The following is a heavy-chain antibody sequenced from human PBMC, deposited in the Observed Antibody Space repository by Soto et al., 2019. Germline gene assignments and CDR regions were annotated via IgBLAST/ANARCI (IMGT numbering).Heavy chain of an antibody. CDR2: IRSSGAIK. V-gene: IGHV3-11*01. Sequence: GGFRRLSCAASGLTFSDHYMTWIRRAPGKGLEWVSKIRSSGAIKHYADSVKGRFTVSRDNAKNSVYLQMDSLRAEDTAVYYCASDPYYYASAYWGQGTLVTVSS. CDR3: ASDPYYYASAY. J-gene: IGHJ4*02. CDR1: GLTFSDHY. D-gene: IGHD3-10*01.